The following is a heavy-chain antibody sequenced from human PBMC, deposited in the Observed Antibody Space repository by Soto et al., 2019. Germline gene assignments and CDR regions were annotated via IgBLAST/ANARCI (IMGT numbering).Heavy chain of an antibody. Sequence: PGGSLRLSCAASGFTFSSYWMHWVRQAPGKGLVWVSRINSDGSSTSYADSVKGRFTISRDNAKNTLYLQMNSLRAEDTAVYYCARVHITMVRGVIISSYGMDVWGQGTTVTVSS. J-gene: IGHJ6*02. CDR1: GFTFSSYW. CDR2: INSDGSST. V-gene: IGHV3-74*01. D-gene: IGHD3-10*01. CDR3: ARVHITMVRGVIISSYGMDV.